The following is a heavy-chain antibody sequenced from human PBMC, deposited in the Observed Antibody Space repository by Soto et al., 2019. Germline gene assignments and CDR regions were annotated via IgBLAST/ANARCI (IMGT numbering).Heavy chain of an antibody. J-gene: IGHJ6*02. CDR3: ARHYYDSSGSYYYYGMDV. CDR2: IIPIFGTA. D-gene: IGHD3-22*01. Sequence: QVQLVQSGAEVMKPGSSVKVSCKASGGTFSSYAISWVRQSPGQGLEWMGGIIPIFGTANYAQKFQGSVTITADESTRTAYMELSSMRSEDTAVYYCARHYYDSSGSYYYYGMDVWGQGTTVTVSS. V-gene: IGHV1-69*12. CDR1: GGTFSSYA.